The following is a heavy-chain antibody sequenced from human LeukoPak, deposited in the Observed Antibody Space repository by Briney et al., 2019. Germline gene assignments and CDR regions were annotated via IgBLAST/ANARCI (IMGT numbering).Heavy chain of an antibody. CDR2: ISSSSSYI. J-gene: IGHJ3*02. V-gene: IGHV3-21*01. CDR3: ARDLRDSRLRYFDWLCPDPDAFDI. CDR1: GFTFSSYS. D-gene: IGHD3-9*01. Sequence: PGGSLRLSCAASGFTFSSYSMNWVRQAPGKGLEWVSSISSSSSYIYYADSVKGRFTISRDNAKNSLYLQMNSLRAEDTAVYYCARDLRDSRLRYFDWLCPDPDAFDIWGQGTMVTVSS.